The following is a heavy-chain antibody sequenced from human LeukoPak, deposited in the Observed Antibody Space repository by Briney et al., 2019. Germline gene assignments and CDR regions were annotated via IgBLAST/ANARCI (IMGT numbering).Heavy chain of an antibody. CDR2: IIPIFGTA. V-gene: IGHV1-69*06. CDR1: GGTFSSYA. D-gene: IGHD1-26*01. J-gene: IGHJ3*02. CDR3: ARVLGPKWELPSAFDI. Sequence: ASVKVSCKASGGTFSSYAISWVRQAPGQGLEWMGGIIPIFGTANYAQKFQGRVTITADKSTSTAYMELSSLRSEDTAVYYCARVLGPKWELPSAFDIWGQGTMVTVSS.